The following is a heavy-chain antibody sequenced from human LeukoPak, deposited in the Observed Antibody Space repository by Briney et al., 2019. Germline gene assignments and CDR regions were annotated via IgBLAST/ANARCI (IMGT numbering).Heavy chain of an antibody. Sequence: GGSLRLSCAASGFTVSNNYMSWVRQAPGKGLEWVSVIYGGGSTYYADSVKGRFTISRDNSKNTLYLQMNSLRAEDTAVYYCASHTAVADTRGDGYWGQGTLVTVSS. D-gene: IGHD6-19*01. CDR2: IYGGGST. CDR3: ASHTAVADTRGDGY. J-gene: IGHJ4*02. V-gene: IGHV3-53*01. CDR1: GFTVSNNY.